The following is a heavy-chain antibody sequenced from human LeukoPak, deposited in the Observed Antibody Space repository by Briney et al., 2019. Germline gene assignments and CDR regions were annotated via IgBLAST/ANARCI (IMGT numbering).Heavy chain of an antibody. V-gene: IGHV3-7*01. CDR2: IKEDGSKK. J-gene: IGHJ4*02. D-gene: IGHD3-3*01. CDR1: GFTFNNYW. CDR3: ARQYSLYDFDY. Sequence: GGSLRLSCAASGFTFNNYWMSWVRQAPGKGLEWVANIKEDGSKKYYVDSVKGRFTISRDNAKNSLYLQMNSLRAEDTAVYYCARQYSLYDFDYWGQGTLVTVSS.